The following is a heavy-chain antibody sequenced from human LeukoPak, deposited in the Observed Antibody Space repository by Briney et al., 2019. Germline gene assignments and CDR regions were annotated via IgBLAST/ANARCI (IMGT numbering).Heavy chain of an antibody. CDR2: ISSGSSYI. CDR1: GFTFSSYS. Sequence: GGSLRLSCAASGFTFSSYSMNWVRQAPGKGLEWVTSISSGSSYIYYADSLKGRFTISRDNAKNSLYLQMNSLRAEDTAVYYCAKSGTKEQWLANWFGPWGQGTLVTVSS. V-gene: IGHV3-21*01. D-gene: IGHD6-19*01. J-gene: IGHJ5*02. CDR3: AKSGTKEQWLANWFGP.